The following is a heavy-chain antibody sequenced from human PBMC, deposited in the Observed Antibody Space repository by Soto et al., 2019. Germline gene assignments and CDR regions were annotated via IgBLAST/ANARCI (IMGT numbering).Heavy chain of an antibody. D-gene: IGHD3-10*01. CDR2: IYYSGST. CDR3: ARGSGSYPPDYYYYYYMDV. J-gene: IGHJ6*03. Sequence: PSETPFLTCTVSGGSISSYYWGWVRPPPGKGMEWIGYIYYSGSTNYNPSLKSRVTISVDTSKNQFSLKLSSVTAADTAVYYCARGSGSYPPDYYYYYYMDVWGKGTTVTVSS. CDR1: GGSISSYY. V-gene: IGHV4-59*01.